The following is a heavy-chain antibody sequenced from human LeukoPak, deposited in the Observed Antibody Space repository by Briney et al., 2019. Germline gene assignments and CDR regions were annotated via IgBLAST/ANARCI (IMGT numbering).Heavy chain of an antibody. J-gene: IGHJ4*02. CDR1: GFIFRNYA. V-gene: IGHV3-23*01. CDR2: ISATGGST. Sequence: GSLRLSCEASGFIFRNYAMSWVRQAPGKGLEWVSGISATGGSTVYVDSVKGRFTISRDNSKNTLYLQMNSLRAEDTAVYYCAESSSGFDYWGQGTLVTVSS. CDR3: AESSSGFDY. D-gene: IGHD1-1*01.